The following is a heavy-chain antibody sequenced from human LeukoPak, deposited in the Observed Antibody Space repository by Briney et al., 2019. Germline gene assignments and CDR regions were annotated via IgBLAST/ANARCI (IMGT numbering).Heavy chain of an antibody. Sequence: PSETLSLTCAVYGGSFSGYYWSWIRQPPGKGLEWIGEINHSGSTNYNPSLKSRVTISVDTSKNQFSLKLSSVTAADTAVYYCARGGRRAFDYWGQGTLVTVSS. CDR3: ARGGRRAFDY. CDR2: INHSGST. CDR1: GGSFSGYY. V-gene: IGHV4-34*01. J-gene: IGHJ4*02.